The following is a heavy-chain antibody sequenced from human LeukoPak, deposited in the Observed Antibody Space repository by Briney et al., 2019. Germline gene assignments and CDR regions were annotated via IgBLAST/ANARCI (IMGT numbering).Heavy chain of an antibody. V-gene: IGHV4-30-4*01. CDR1: GGSISSGDYS. Sequence: SETLSLTCIVSGGSISSGDYSWSWIRQPPGKGLEWIGYIYYSGSTYYNPSLKSRVTISGDTSKNQFSLNLSSVTAADTAVYYCATDRARGGDSFDYWGQGTLVTVSS. J-gene: IGHJ4*02. D-gene: IGHD3-10*01. CDR3: ATDRARGGDSFDY. CDR2: IYYSGST.